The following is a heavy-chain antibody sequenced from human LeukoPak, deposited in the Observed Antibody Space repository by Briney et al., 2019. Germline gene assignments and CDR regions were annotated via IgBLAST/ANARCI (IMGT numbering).Heavy chain of an antibody. CDR1: GYTFTGNY. Sequence: ASVKVSCKASGYTFTGNYMNWVRQAPGQGLEWMGWINPNSRDTNYPQKFQGRVTMTRDTSISTAYMELSSLESDDTAVYYCASISGSSYGVDVWGQGTTVTVSS. D-gene: IGHD3-10*01. V-gene: IGHV1-2*02. CDR2: INPNSRDT. CDR3: ASISGSSYGVDV. J-gene: IGHJ6*02.